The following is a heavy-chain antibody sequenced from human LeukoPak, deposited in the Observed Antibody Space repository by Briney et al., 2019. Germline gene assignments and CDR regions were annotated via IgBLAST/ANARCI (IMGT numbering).Heavy chain of an antibody. J-gene: IGHJ4*02. V-gene: IGHV3-43*01. D-gene: IGHD3-10*02. CDR2: AGWAGGTT. CDR1: GFNFDRYT. Sequence: AGGSLRLSCATSGFNFDRYTIHWVRQAPGKGLEWFSLAGWAGGTTFYSGSVRGRFTISRDSGRKSVYLQMNSLTTDDTAFYFCAKELDTMFFDYWGQGALVTVSS. CDR3: AKELDTMFFDY.